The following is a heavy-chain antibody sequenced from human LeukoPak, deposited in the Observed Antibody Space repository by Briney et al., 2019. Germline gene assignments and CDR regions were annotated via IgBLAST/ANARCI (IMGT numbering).Heavy chain of an antibody. V-gene: IGHV4-34*01. CDR3: ARGPAYGDYGGFDY. CDR2: INHSGST. J-gene: IGHJ4*02. Sequence: SETLSLTCAVYGGSFSGYYWSWIRQPPGKGLEWIGEINHSGSTNYNPSLKSRVTISVDTSKNQFSLKLSSVTAADTAVYYCARGPAYGDYGGFDYWGQGTLVTVSS. D-gene: IGHD4-17*01. CDR1: GGSFSGYY.